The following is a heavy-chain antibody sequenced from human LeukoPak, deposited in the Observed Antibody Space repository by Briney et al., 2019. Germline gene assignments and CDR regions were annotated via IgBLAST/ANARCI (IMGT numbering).Heavy chain of an antibody. Sequence: GSLRLSCAASGFTFSSYGMHWVRQAPGKGLEWVAFIRFDGSNKYYADSVKGRFTISRDNSKNTLYLQMKSLRAEDTAVYYCAKGGGYEAQYYYYYLDVWGKGTTVTISS. CDR1: GFTFSSYG. J-gene: IGHJ6*03. D-gene: IGHD5-12*01. CDR3: AKGGGYEAQYYYYYLDV. CDR2: IRFDGSNK. V-gene: IGHV3-30*02.